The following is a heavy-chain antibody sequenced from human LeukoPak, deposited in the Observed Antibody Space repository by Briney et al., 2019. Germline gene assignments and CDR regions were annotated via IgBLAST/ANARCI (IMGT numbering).Heavy chain of an antibody. D-gene: IGHD6-19*01. V-gene: IGHV4-59*12. J-gene: IGHJ6*03. CDR1: GGSISRYY. CDR3: ARDKRVAVAGTYIYYYYMDV. CDR2: IYYSGIT. Sequence: SETLSLTCTVSGGSISRYYWSWIRQPPGKGLEYIGYIYYSGITNYNPSLKSRVTISIDASKNQISLKLTSVTAADTAVYYCARDKRVAVAGTYIYYYYMDVWGNGTTVTISS.